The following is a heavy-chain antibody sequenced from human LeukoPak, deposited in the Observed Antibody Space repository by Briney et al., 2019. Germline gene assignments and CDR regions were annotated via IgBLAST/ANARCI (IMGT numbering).Heavy chain of an antibody. D-gene: IGHD3-10*01. Sequence: ASVKVSCKASGYTFTSYYMHWVRQAPGQGLEWMGIINPSGGSTSYAQKFQGRVTMTRDTSTSTVYMELSSLRSEDTAVHYCARDLNGSGSYLRGDYYYGMDVWGQGTTVTVSS. J-gene: IGHJ6*02. CDR1: GYTFTSYY. CDR2: INPSGGST. CDR3: ARDLNGSGSYLRGDYYYGMDV. V-gene: IGHV1-46*01.